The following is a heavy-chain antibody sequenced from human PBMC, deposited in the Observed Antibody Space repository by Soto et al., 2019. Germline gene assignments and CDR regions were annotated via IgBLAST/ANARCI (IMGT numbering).Heavy chain of an antibody. J-gene: IGHJ5*02. CDR3: ATDKVGASVAATSRNWLDP. CDR1: GFAFSTYA. CDR2: VSGSGDTT. Sequence: EVQLLESGGGLAQRGGSLRLSCAASGFAFSTYAMNWVRQAPGKGLEWISTVSGSGDTTFYADSVKGRFTISRDNSNNTLILQMTRLRDEDTAVYFCATDKVGASVAATSRNWLDPWGQGTLVTVSS. D-gene: IGHD2-15*01. V-gene: IGHV3-23*01.